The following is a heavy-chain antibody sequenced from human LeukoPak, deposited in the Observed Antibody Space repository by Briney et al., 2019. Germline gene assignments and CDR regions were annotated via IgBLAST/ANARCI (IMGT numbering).Heavy chain of an antibody. CDR3: AKSYYCDSSGSPKAFDI. D-gene: IGHD3-22*01. Sequence: GGSLRLSCTASGFSFSSYWMHWVRRAPGKGLEWVSGINWNGGSTGYADSVKGRFTISRDNAKNSLYLQMNSLRAEDTAVYYCAKSYYCDSSGSPKAFDIWGQGTMVTVSS. CDR2: INWNGGST. V-gene: IGHV3-20*04. J-gene: IGHJ3*02. CDR1: GFSFSSYW.